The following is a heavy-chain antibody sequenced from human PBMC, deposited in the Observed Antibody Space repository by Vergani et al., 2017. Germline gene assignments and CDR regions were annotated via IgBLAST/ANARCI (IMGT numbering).Heavy chain of an antibody. J-gene: IGHJ4*02. CDR2: IYTSGST. CDR3: ARVRYSSGSYYFDY. Sequence: QVQLQESGPGLVKPSETLSLTCTVSGGSISSYYWSWIRQPAGKGLEWIGRIYTSGSTNYNPSLKSRVTMSVDTSKNQFSLKLSSVTAADTAVYYCARVRYSSGSYYFDYWGQGTLVTVSS. D-gene: IGHD6-19*01. V-gene: IGHV4-4*07. CDR1: GGSISSYY.